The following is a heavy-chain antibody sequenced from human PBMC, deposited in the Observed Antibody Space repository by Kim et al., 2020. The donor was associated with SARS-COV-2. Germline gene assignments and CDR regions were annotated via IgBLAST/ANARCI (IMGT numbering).Heavy chain of an antibody. CDR1: GFTFTNYW. J-gene: IGHJ6*02. CDR2: INQDGSEK. Sequence: GGSLRLSCSASGFTFTNYWMNWVRQAPGKGLEWVANINQDGSEKYSVDSVRGRFSISRDNAKNSLYLQRNSLSAEDTAVYYCAKDASRGMDVWGQGTTVTVSS. CDR3: AKDASRGMDV. V-gene: IGHV3-7*03.